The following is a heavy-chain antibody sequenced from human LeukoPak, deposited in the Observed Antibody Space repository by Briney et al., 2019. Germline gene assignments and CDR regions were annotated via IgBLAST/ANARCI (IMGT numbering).Heavy chain of an antibody. CDR1: GVSISSTKYY. J-gene: IGHJ3*02. CDR3: AKNEYYYATSAYAFDI. CDR2: IYYSGST. D-gene: IGHD3-22*01. Sequence: SQTLSLTCTVSGVSISSTKYYWAWIRQPPGKGLEWIGSIYYSGSTYYNPSLKSRVTISIDTSKNQFSLKLSSVTAADTAMYYCAKNEYYYATSAYAFDIWGQGTMVTVSS. V-gene: IGHV4-39*07.